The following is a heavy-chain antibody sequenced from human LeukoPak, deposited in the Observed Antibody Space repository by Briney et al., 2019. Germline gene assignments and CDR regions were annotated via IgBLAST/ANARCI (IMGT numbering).Heavy chain of an antibody. D-gene: IGHD2-15*01. V-gene: IGHV4-61*01. CDR2: IYYSGST. J-gene: IGHJ4*02. CDR1: GGSVSSGISY. CDR3: ASGWYYFDF. Sequence: SETLSLTCSVSGGSVSSGISYWSWIRQPPGKGLEWIGYIYYSGSTNYNPSLKSRVTISVDTSKNQFSLKLSSVTAADTALYFCASGWYYFDFWGQGALVTVSS.